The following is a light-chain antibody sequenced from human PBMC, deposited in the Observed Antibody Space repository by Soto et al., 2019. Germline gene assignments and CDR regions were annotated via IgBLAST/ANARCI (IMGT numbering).Light chain of an antibody. CDR3: SSYISTSTLGV. V-gene: IGLV2-14*03. Sequence: QSALTQPASVSGSPGQSITISCSGTSSDVGAYTYVSWYQVHPGEPPKLVIYDVSKRPSGVSNRFSGSKSGNTASLTSSGLQAEDEGDYYCSSYISTSTLGVFGTGTKLTVL. CDR1: SSDVGAYTY. CDR2: DVS. J-gene: IGLJ1*01.